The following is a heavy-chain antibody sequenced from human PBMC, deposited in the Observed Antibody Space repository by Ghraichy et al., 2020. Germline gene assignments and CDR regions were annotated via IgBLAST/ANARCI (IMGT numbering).Heavy chain of an antibody. J-gene: IGHJ4*02. Sequence: GGSLRLSCAASGFTFSSYGMHWVRQAPGKGLEWVAVISYDGSNKYYADSVKGRFTISRDNSKNTLYLQMNSLRAEDTAVYYCAKLPEEELRSPSLDYWGQGTLVTVSS. D-gene: IGHD1-7*01. CDR3: AKLPEEELRSPSLDY. V-gene: IGHV3-30*18. CDR2: ISYDGSNK. CDR1: GFTFSSYG.